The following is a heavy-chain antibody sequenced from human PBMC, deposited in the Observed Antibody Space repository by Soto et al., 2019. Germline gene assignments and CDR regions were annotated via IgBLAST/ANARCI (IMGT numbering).Heavy chain of an antibody. CDR2: ISYDGNNK. CDR3: AKGGGAYGGIDY. CDR1: GFTFSSYG. D-gene: IGHD3-10*01. J-gene: IGHJ4*02. Sequence: QVQLVESGGGVVQPGRSLRLSCAASGFTFSSYGIHWVRQAPGKGLEWVAVISYDGNNKNYADSVKGRFTISRDNSKNTLYLQINSLRAEDTAVYYCAKGGGAYGGIDYWGQGTLVTVSS. V-gene: IGHV3-30*18.